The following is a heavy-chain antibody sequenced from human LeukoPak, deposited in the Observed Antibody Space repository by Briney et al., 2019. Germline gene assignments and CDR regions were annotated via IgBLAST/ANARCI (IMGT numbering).Heavy chain of an antibody. CDR1: GFTFSSYA. Sequence: PGGSLRLSCTASGFTFSSYAMTWVRQAPGKGLEWVSGISGSGLSTYYADSVKGRFTISRDNSKNMLYLQMNSLRAEDTAVYYCGKDITPSFLDTTGIRGPFDYWGQGTLVTVSS. CDR2: ISGSGLST. J-gene: IGHJ4*02. CDR3: GKDITPSFLDTTGIRGPFDY. V-gene: IGHV3-23*01. D-gene: IGHD5-18*01.